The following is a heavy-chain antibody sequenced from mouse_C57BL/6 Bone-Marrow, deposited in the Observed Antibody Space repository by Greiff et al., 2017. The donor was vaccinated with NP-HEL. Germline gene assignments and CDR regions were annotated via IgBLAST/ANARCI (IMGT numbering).Heavy chain of an antibody. CDR2: INPYNGGT. D-gene: IGHD1-1*01. CDR3: ARKGCTTVVDYFDY. J-gene: IGHJ2*01. V-gene: IGHV1-19*01. CDR1: GYTFTDYY. Sequence: EVQLQQSGPVLVKPGASVKMSCKASGYTFTDYYMNWVKQSHGKSLEWIGVINPYNGGTSYNQKFKGKATLTVDKSSSTAYMELNSLTSEDSAVYYCARKGCTTVVDYFDYWGQGTTLTVSS.